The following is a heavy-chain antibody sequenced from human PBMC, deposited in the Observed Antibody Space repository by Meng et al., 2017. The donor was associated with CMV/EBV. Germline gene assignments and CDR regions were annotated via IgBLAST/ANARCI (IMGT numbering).Heavy chain of an antibody. CDR2: IRYDGSNK. D-gene: IGHD2-2*01. V-gene: IGHV3-30*02. Sequence: LSLTGAASGFTFSSYGMHWVRQAPGKGLEWVAFIRYDGSNKYYADSVKGRFTISRDNAKNSLYLQMNSLRAEDTAVYYCAREDIVVVPAASYYGMDVWGQGTTVTVSS. J-gene: IGHJ6*02. CDR3: AREDIVVVPAASYYGMDV. CDR1: GFTFSSYG.